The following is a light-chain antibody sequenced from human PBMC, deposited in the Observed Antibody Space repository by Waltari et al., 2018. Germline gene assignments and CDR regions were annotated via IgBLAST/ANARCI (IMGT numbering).Light chain of an antibody. CDR1: QSISSQ. Sequence: EIVMTQAPATLSVSLGERATRSCKASQSISSQLACYQQKPCQAPRLLIYGASTRATGIPARFSGSGSGTEFTLTISSLQSEDFAVYFCQQYHESPPITFGPGTKVDIK. V-gene: IGKV3-15*01. CDR2: GAS. J-gene: IGKJ3*01. CDR3: QQYHESPPIT.